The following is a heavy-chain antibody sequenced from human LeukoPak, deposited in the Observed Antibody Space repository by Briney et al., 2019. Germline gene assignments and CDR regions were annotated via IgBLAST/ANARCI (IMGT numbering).Heavy chain of an antibody. V-gene: IGHV3-49*04. J-gene: IGHJ4*02. D-gene: IGHD1/OR15-1a*01. CDR2: IRSKAYGGTT. CDR1: GFTFRSYW. CDR3: TRGNIRVDY. Sequence: PGGSLRLSCAASGFTFRSYWMSWVRQAPGKGLEWVGFIRSKAYGGTTEYAASVKGRFTISRDDSKSIAYLQMNSLKTEDTAVYYCTRGNIRVDYWGQGTLVTVSS.